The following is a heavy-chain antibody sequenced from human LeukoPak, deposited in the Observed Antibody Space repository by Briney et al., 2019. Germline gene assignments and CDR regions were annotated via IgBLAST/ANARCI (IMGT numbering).Heavy chain of an antibody. V-gene: IGHV1-18*01. Sequence: GASVKVSCKASGYTFTGYGISWVRQAPGQGLEWMGWISAYNGNTNYAQKLQGRVTMTTDTSTSTAYMELRSLRSDDTAVYYCARAALGYGGKSGNDYWGQGTLVTVSS. CDR1: GYTFTGYG. J-gene: IGHJ4*02. D-gene: IGHD4-23*01. CDR2: ISAYNGNT. CDR3: ARAALGYGGKSGNDY.